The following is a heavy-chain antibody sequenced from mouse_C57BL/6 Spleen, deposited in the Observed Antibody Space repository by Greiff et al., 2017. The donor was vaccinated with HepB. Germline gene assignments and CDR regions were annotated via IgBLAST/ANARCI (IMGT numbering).Heavy chain of an antibody. CDR2: ISSGGSYT. V-gene: IGHV5-6*02. J-gene: IGHJ4*01. Sequence: EVMLVESGGDLVKPGGSLKLSCAASGFTFSSYGMSWVRQTPDKRLEWVATISSGGSYTYYPDSVKGRFTISRDNAKNTLYLQMSSLKSEDTAMYYCARHRAMDYWGQRTSVTVSS. D-gene: IGHD2-14*01. CDR3: ARHRAMDY. CDR1: GFTFSSYG.